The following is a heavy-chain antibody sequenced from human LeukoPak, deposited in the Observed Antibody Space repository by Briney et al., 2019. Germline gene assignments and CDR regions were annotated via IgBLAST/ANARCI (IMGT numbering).Heavy chain of an antibody. CDR1: GYTFTSYA. CDR2: INAGNGNT. J-gene: IGHJ4*02. V-gene: IGHV1-3*01. CDR3: ARGPPNWGYDY. D-gene: IGHD7-27*01. Sequence: ASVKVSCKASGYTFTSYAMHWVRQAPGQRLEWMGWINAGNGNTKYSQKFQDRVTMTRNTSISTAYMELSSLRSDDTAVYYCARGPPNWGYDYRGPGTLVTVSS.